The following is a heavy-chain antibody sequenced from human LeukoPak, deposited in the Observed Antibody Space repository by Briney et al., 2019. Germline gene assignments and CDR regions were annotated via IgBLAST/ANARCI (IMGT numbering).Heavy chain of an antibody. J-gene: IGHJ4*02. V-gene: IGHV4-59*01. CDR2: IYYSGST. Sequence: SETLSLTCAVYGGSFSGYYCNWIRQPPGKELEWIGYIYYSGSTNYNPSLKSRVTISVDTSKNQFSLKLSSVTAADTAVYYCARGGRGRDYYYGSGSYYNYYFDYWGQGTLVTVSS. CDR1: GGSFSGYY. CDR3: ARGGRGRDYYYGSGSYYNYYFDY. D-gene: IGHD3-10*01.